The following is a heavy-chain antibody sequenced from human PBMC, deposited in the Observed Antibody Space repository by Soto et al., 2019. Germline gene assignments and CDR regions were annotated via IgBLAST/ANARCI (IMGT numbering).Heavy chain of an antibody. CDR3: AASIFYYGMDV. CDR1: GYSFVSYW. J-gene: IGHJ6*02. CDR2: IYPGDSDT. V-gene: IGHV5-51*01. Sequence: GESLKISCKGSGYSFVSYWIGWVRQMPGKGLEWMGIIYPGDSDTRYSPSFQGQVTISADKSITTVYLQWSSLKASDTAIYYCAASIFYYGMDVWGQGTTVTVSS.